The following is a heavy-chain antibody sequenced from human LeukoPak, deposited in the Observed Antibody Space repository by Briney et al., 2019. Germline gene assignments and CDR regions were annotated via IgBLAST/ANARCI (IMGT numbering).Heavy chain of an antibody. CDR3: ARHCYDYGGKGDYFDY. V-gene: IGHV1-2*04. D-gene: IGHD4-23*01. Sequence: ASVKVSCKASGYTFTGYYMHWVRQAPGQGLEWMGWINPNSGGTNYAQKFQGWVTMTRDTSISTAYMELSRLRSDDTAVYYCARHCYDYGGKGDYFDYWGQGTLVTVSS. J-gene: IGHJ4*02. CDR1: GYTFTGYY. CDR2: INPNSGGT.